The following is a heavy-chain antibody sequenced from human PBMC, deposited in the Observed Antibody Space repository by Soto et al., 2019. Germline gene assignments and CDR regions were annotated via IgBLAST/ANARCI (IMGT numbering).Heavy chain of an antibody. J-gene: IGHJ4*02. Sequence: EVQLVESGGGLVKPGGSLRLSCAASGFTFSNVWMNWVRQAPGTGLEWVGRIKSKTDGGTTDYAAPVTGRFTISRDDSKTTLYLQMNSMKTEATAVYYCTPLALKYISGWYELSYWGQGTLVTVSS. CDR2: IKSKTDGGTT. D-gene: IGHD6-19*01. CDR3: TPLALKYISGWYELSY. CDR1: GFTFSNVW. V-gene: IGHV3-15*07.